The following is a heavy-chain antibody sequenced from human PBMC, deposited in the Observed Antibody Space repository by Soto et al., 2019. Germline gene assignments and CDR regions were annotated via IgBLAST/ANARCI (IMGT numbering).Heavy chain of an antibody. D-gene: IGHD6-13*01. Sequence: QVQLQESGPGLVKPSGTLSLTCAVSGGSISSSNWWSWVRQPPGKGLEWIGEIYHSGSTNYNPSLKRRVTLSVDKSKHPFSLTLSSVTAADTAVYYCARAAMGGSSWPFDYWGQGTLVTVSS. CDR2: IYHSGST. V-gene: IGHV4-4*02. J-gene: IGHJ4*02. CDR1: GGSISSSNW. CDR3: ARAAMGGSSWPFDY.